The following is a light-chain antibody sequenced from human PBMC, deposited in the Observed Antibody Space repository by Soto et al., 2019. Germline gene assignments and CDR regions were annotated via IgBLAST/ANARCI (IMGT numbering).Light chain of an antibody. CDR1: QSIINW. CDR2: DAS. V-gene: IGKV1-5*01. Sequence: DIQMTQSPSTLSASVGDRVTITCRASQSIINWLAWYQQKPGKAPKLLIYDASSLESGVPSRFSGSGSGTEFTLTISSLQPDDFATFYCQQYKSYPSTFGQGTKVDIK. J-gene: IGKJ1*01. CDR3: QQYKSYPST.